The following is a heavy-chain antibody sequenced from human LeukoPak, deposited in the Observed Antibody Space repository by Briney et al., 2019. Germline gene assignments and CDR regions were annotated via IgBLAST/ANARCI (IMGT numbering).Heavy chain of an antibody. CDR2: ISGSGDST. D-gene: IGHD3-22*01. J-gene: IGHJ4*02. V-gene: IGHV3-23*01. CDR3: ARATYYYDSSGYLYFDY. CDR1: GFTFTTYA. Sequence: GGSLRLSCAASGFTFTTYAMSWVRQAPGKGLEWVSVISGSGDSTYYADSVKGRFTISRDNSKNTLYLQMNSLRAEDTAVYYCARATYYYDSSGYLYFDYWGQGTLVTVSS.